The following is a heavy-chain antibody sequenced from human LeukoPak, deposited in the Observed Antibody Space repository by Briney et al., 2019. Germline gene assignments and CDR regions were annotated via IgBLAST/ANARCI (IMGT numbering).Heavy chain of an antibody. Sequence: PGGSLRLSCAASEFSVGSNYMTWVRQAPGKGLEWIGSIYYSGSTYYNPSLKSRVTISVDTSKNQFSLKLSSVTAADTAVYYCARGRTGYHLLPTKKDYSYYYVDVWDKGTTVTVSS. CDR3: ARGRTGYHLLPTKKDYSYYYVDV. D-gene: IGHD2-2*01. V-gene: IGHV4-39*07. CDR1: EFSVGSNY. J-gene: IGHJ6*03. CDR2: IYYSGST.